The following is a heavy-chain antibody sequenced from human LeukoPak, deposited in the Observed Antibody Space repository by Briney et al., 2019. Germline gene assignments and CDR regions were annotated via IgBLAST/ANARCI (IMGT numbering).Heavy chain of an antibody. CDR2: ISGSGGST. V-gene: IGHV3-23*01. CDR3: AKEAALDSSGYYYQDY. D-gene: IGHD3-22*01. Sequence: AGGSLSLSCAASGFTFSSYAMSWVRQAPGKGLEGFSAISGSGGSTYYADSVKGRFTISRDNSKNTLYLQMNSLRAEDTAVYYCAKEAALDSSGYYYQDYWGQGTLVTVSS. CDR1: GFTFSSYA. J-gene: IGHJ4*02.